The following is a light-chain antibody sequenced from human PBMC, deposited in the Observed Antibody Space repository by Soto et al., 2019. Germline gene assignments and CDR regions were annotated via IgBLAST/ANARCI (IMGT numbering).Light chain of an antibody. CDR1: QGVTTN. CDR2: DVS. J-gene: IGKJ1*01. Sequence: EIVMTQSPATLSVSPGARAPLSCRAGQGVTTNFAWYQQKSGQSPRLLIYDVSTRATGIPARFSGSGSGTDFTLTISSLEPEDFAVYYCQQRSNWPTFGQGTKVDIK. CDR3: QQRSNWPT. V-gene: IGKV3D-11*01.